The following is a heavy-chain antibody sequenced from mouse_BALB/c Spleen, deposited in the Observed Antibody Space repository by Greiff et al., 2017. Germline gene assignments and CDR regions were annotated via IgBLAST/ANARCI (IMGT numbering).Heavy chain of an antibody. D-gene: IGHD1-1*01. CDR3: ASYGSSYWYFDV. CDR1: GFNIKDYY. V-gene: IGHV14-1*02. Sequence: EVQLQESGAELVRPGALVKLSCKASGFNIKDYYMHWVKQRPEQGLEWIGWIDPENGNTIYDPKFQGKASITADTSSNTAYLQLSSLTSEDTAVYYCASYGSSYWYFDVWGAGTTVTVSS. CDR2: IDPENGNT. J-gene: IGHJ1*01.